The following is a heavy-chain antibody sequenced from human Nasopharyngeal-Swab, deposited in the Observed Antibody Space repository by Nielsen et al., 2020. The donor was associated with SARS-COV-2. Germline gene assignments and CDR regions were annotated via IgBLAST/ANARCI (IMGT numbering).Heavy chain of an antibody. CDR1: CGSFSGYY. Sequence: SETLSLTLAVYCGSFSGYYWSWIRPPPGKGLEWIGEINHSGSTNYNPSLKSRVTISVDTSKNQFSLKLSSVTAADTAVYYCARSFRGTTPRDAFDIWGQGTMVTVSS. V-gene: IGHV4-34*01. CDR3: ARSFRGTTPRDAFDI. J-gene: IGHJ3*02. CDR2: INHSGST. D-gene: IGHD1-7*01.